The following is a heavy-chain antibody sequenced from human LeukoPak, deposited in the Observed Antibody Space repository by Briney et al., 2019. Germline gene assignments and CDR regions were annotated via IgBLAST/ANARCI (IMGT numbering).Heavy chain of an antibody. D-gene: IGHD5-12*01. J-gene: IGHJ4*02. CDR1: GGSISSYY. V-gene: IGHV4-59*01. Sequence: PSETLSLTCTVSGGSISSYYWSWIRQPPGKRLEWIGHIYYSGSTNYNPSLKSRVTISPDTSKNQFSLKLNSVTAADTAVYYCARAGGSWSFDYLGQGTLVTVSS. CDR3: ARAGGSWSFDY. CDR2: IYYSGST.